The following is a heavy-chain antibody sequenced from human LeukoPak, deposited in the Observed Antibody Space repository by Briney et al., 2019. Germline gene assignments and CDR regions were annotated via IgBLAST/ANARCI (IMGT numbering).Heavy chain of an antibody. J-gene: IGHJ5*02. CDR1: GGPISSYY. D-gene: IGHD6-13*01. CDR2: IYTSGST. Sequence: SETLSLTCAVSGGPISSYYWSWIRQPAGKGLEWIGRIYTSGSTNYNPSLKSRVTMSVDTSKNQFSLKLSSVTAADTAVYYCARVGDSSSWYWFDPWGQGTLVTVSS. V-gene: IGHV4-4*07. CDR3: ARVGDSSSWYWFDP.